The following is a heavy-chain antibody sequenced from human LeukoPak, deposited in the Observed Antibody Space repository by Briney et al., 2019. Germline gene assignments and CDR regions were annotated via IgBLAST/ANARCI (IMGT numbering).Heavy chain of an antibody. J-gene: IGHJ4*02. CDR3: AKDLEEIQLWFPLFDY. CDR2: ISGSGGST. V-gene: IGHV3-23*01. CDR1: GFTFSSYA. D-gene: IGHD5-18*01. Sequence: GGSLRLSCAASGFTFSSYAMSWVRQAPGKGLEWVSAISGSGGSTYYADSVKGRFTISRDNSKNTLYLQMNSLRAEDTAVYYCAKDLEEIQLWFPLFDYWGQGPLVTVSS.